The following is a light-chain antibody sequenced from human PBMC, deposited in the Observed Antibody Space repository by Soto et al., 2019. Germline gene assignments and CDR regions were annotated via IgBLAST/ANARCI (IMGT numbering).Light chain of an antibody. J-gene: IGLJ3*02. CDR3: AAWDDSLSGYWV. CDR1: SSNIGSNY. CDR2: RSY. V-gene: IGLV1-47*01. Sequence: QSVLTQPPSVSGTPGQRVTISCSGNSSNIGSNYVYWHQQVPGTAPKLLIYRSYQRPSGVPDRFSGSKSGTAASLAISGLRPEDEADYYCAAWDDSLSGYWVFGGGTKLTVL.